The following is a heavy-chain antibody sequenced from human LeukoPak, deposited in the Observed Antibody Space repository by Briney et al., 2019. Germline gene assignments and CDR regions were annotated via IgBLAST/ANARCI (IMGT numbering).Heavy chain of an antibody. V-gene: IGHV3-23*01. D-gene: IGHD5-24*01. CDR2: NHGAST. CDR1: GFTFSNCA. CDR3: AKDQAGGGYNSM. Sequence: GGSLRLSCVTSGFTFSNCAMSWVHQAPGKGLEWVSTNHGASTYYAASVKGRFTISRDNSKNTLYLQMNSLRAEDTAIYYCAKDQAGGGYNSMWGQGTRVTVSS. J-gene: IGHJ4*02.